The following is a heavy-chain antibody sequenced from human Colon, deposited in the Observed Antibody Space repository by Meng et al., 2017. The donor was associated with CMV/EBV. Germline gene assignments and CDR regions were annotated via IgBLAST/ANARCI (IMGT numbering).Heavy chain of an antibody. Sequence: SCKASGYTFTSYDINWVRQATGQGLEWVAHIKHDGSQLQYVDSVKGRFTVSRDNAKNSLYLQMNSLRAEDSGVYYCATTIVVLPAATTDYWGQGTLVTVSS. CDR3: ATTIVVLPAATTDY. D-gene: IGHD2-15*01. CDR1: GYTFTSYD. V-gene: IGHV3-7*02. J-gene: IGHJ4*02. CDR2: IKHDGSQL.